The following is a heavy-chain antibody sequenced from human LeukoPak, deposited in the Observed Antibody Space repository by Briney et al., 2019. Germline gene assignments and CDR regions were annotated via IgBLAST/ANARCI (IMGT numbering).Heavy chain of an antibody. Sequence: SETLSLTCSVSGGSITSYYWSWIRQSPGKGLEWIGYIYHSGTINYNPSLKSRVTISIDTSKNQFSLRLTSATAADTAVYYCARTRYYFASGSYWNLFDYWGQGTRVTVSS. CDR3: ARTRYYFASGSYWNLFDY. D-gene: IGHD3-10*01. V-gene: IGHV4-59*01. CDR1: GGSITSYY. CDR2: IYHSGTI. J-gene: IGHJ4*02.